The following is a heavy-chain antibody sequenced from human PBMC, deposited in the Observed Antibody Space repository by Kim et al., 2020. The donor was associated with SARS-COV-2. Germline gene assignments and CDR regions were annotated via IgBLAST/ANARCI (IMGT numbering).Heavy chain of an antibody. J-gene: IGHJ6*02. V-gene: IGHV3-21*01. CDR2: ISSSSSYI. Sequence: GGSLRLSCAASGFTFSSYSMNWVRQAPGKGLEWVSSISSSSSYIYYADSVKGRFTISRDNAKNSLYLQMNSLRAEDTAVYYCARSTELLWFGELYYGMDVWGQGTTVTVSS. CDR1: GFTFSSYS. D-gene: IGHD3-10*01. CDR3: ARSTELLWFGELYYGMDV.